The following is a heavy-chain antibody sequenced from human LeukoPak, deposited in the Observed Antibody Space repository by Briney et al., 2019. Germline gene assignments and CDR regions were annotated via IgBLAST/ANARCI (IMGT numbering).Heavy chain of an antibody. CDR1: GGTFSGYA. CDR3: ARSNIVVVVAARQGAFDI. Sequence: SVKVSCKASGGTFSGYAISWVRQAPGQGLEWMGGIIPIFGTANYAQKFQGRVTITTDESTSTAYMELSSLRSEDTAVYYCARSNIVVVVAARQGAFDIWGQGTMVTVSS. J-gene: IGHJ3*02. D-gene: IGHD2-15*01. V-gene: IGHV1-69*05. CDR2: IIPIFGTA.